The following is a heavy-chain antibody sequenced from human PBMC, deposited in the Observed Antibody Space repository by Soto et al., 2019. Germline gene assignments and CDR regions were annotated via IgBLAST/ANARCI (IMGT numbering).Heavy chain of an antibody. CDR1: GGSISSSSYY. Sequence: QLQLQESGPGLVKPSETLSLTCTVSGGSISSSSYYWGWIRQPPGKGLEWIGSIYYSGSTYYNPCLNSRVPISVDTSKNQFYLKLSSVAAADTAVYYCARHVLPIVAIDYWGQGTLVTVSS. CDR2: IYYSGST. V-gene: IGHV4-39*01. J-gene: IGHJ4*02. CDR3: ARHVLPIVAIDY. D-gene: IGHD5-12*01.